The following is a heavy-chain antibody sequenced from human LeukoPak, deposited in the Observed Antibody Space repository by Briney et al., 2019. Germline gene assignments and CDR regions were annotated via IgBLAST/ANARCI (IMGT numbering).Heavy chain of an antibody. CDR1: GYTFINNW. D-gene: IGHD3-10*01. Sequence: ASVKVSCKASGYTFINNWMHWVRQAPEQGLEWVGLINPTGTTTLYAQKFQGRVTLTRDMSTSTVYMELSSLRSEDTAVYYCARDQVVRGVMDYWGQGTLVTVSS. J-gene: IGHJ4*02. V-gene: IGHV1-46*01. CDR3: ARDQVVRGVMDY. CDR2: INPTGTTT.